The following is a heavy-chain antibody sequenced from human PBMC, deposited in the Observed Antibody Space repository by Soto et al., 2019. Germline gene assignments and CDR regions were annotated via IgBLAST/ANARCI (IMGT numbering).Heavy chain of an antibody. V-gene: IGHV1-69*13. CDR2: IIPIFGTA. Sequence: SVKVSCKASGGTFSSYAISWVRQAPGQGLEWMGGIIPIFGTANYAQKFQGRVTITADESTSTAYMELSSLRSEDTAVYYCARGLYDILTGYMVAFDIWGQGTMVTVSS. CDR3: ARGLYDILTGYMVAFDI. J-gene: IGHJ3*02. D-gene: IGHD3-9*01. CDR1: GGTFSSYA.